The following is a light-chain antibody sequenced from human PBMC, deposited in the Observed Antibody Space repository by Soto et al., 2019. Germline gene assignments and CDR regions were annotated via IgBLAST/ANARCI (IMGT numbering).Light chain of an antibody. V-gene: IGKV3-15*01. CDR1: QSVSSN. CDR3: QQYNNWLTWT. Sequence: EIVMTQSPATLSVSPGERVTLSCRASQSVSSNLAWYQQKPGQAPRLLIYGASTRATGIPTRFSGSGSGTEFPLTLRRLQSEDFAVYYCQQYNNWLTWTFGQGTKVEIK. CDR2: GAS. J-gene: IGKJ1*01.